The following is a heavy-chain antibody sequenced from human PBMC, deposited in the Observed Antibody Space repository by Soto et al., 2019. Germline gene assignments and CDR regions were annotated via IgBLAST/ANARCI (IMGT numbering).Heavy chain of an antibody. Sequence: QVQLVQSGGEVKKPGASVKVSCKASGYTFTSYGISWVRQAPGQGLEWMGWISPYSLDTNYAQKLQGRVAMTTDTSTSTAYLELRSLRSDDTAVYFCARAVSTSRYNWFDPWGQGTLVTVSS. V-gene: IGHV1-18*04. CDR3: ARAVSTSRYNWFDP. CDR1: GYTFTSYG. CDR2: ISPYSLDT. D-gene: IGHD2-2*01. J-gene: IGHJ5*02.